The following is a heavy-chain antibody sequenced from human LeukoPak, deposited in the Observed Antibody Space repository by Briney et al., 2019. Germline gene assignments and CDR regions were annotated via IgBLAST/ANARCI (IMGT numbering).Heavy chain of an antibody. CDR1: GFTFSSYW. Sequence: GGSLRLSCAASGFTFSSYWMSWVRQAPGKGLEWVAFIRYDGSNKYYADSVKGRFTISRDNSKNTLYLQMNSLRAEDTAVYYCAKDSALITIFGVNPDYWGQGTLVTVSS. D-gene: IGHD3-3*01. J-gene: IGHJ4*02. CDR3: AKDSALITIFGVNPDY. CDR2: IRYDGSNK. V-gene: IGHV3-30*02.